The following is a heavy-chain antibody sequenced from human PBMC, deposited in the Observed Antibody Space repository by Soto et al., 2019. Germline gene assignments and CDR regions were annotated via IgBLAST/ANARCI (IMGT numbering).Heavy chain of an antibody. CDR1: GFTFNNYA. D-gene: IGHD2-15*01. J-gene: IGHJ4*02. CDR3: AKYAGIVVVVATISAPLDY. CDR2: ISGGGGRT. V-gene: IGHV3-23*01. Sequence: EVQLLESGGGLVQPGGSLRLSCAASGFTFNNYAMTWVSQAPGRGLEWVSGISGGGGRTYYADSVKGRFTVSRDISKNKLYLQMDSLRAEDTALYYCAKYAGIVVVVATISAPLDYWGQGTLVTVSS.